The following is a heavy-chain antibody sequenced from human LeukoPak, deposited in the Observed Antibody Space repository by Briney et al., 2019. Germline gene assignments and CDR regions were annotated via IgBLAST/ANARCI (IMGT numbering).Heavy chain of an antibody. CDR3: ARWMGAVDY. D-gene: IGHD1-26*01. CDR1: GGSISSYY. V-gene: IGHV4-59*08. J-gene: IGHJ4*02. Sequence: PSETLSLTCTVFGGSISSYYWSGIRQPPGKGLEWIGYIYYSGSTNYNPSLKSRVTISVDTSKNQFSLKLSSVTAADTAVYYCARWMGAVDYWGQGTLVTVSS. CDR2: IYYSGST.